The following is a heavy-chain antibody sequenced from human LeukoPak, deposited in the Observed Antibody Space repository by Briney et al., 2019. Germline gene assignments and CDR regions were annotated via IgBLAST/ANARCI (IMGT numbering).Heavy chain of an antibody. CDR3: AKNGDRGAYCTGGTCYPYFYYYMDV. D-gene: IGHD2-15*01. CDR2: ISGSGGST. V-gene: IGHV3-23*01. Sequence: GGSLRLSCTASGFTFGDYTMNWVRQAPGKGLEWVSAISGSGGSTYYADSVKGRFTISRDNSKNTLYLQMNSLRAEDTAIYYCAKNGDRGAYCTGGTCYPYFYYYMDVWGKGTTVTI. CDR1: GFTFGDYT. J-gene: IGHJ6*03.